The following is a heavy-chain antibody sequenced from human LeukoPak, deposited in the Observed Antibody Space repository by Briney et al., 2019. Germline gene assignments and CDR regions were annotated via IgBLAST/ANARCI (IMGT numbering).Heavy chain of an antibody. D-gene: IGHD3-22*01. Sequence: GGSLRLSCAASGFTLSSYEMNWVRQAPGKGLEWVSYISSTGSTIYYADCVKGRFTISRDNGKNSLYLQMNSLRAEDTAVYYCARPPGRSSGYQWYFDLWGRGTLVTVSS. CDR2: ISSTGSTI. CDR3: ARPPGRSSGYQWYFDL. V-gene: IGHV3-48*03. CDR1: GFTLSSYE. J-gene: IGHJ2*01.